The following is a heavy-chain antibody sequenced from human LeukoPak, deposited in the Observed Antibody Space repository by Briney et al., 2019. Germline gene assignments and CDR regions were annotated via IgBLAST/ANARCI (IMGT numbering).Heavy chain of an antibody. J-gene: IGHJ3*02. V-gene: IGHV5-51*01. CDR2: IYPGDSET. Sequence: GESLKISCKGSGYNFPTYWVGWVRQMPGKGLEWMGIIYPGDSETRYSPSFQGQVTISADKSISTAYLQWSSLKASDTAMYYCARRRSDSSGYDRGAFDIWGQGTMVTVSS. CDR1: GYNFPTYW. CDR3: ARRRSDSSGYDRGAFDI. D-gene: IGHD3-22*01.